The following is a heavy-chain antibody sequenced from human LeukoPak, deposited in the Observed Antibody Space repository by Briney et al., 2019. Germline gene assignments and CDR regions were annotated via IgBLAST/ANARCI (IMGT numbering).Heavy chain of an antibody. Sequence: GGSLRLSCAASGFTFSSYGMHWVRQAPGKGLEWVAVISYDGSNKYYADSVKGRFTISRDNSKNTLYLQMNSLRAEDTAVYYCAKDNQWAETGGACDYWGQGTLVTVSS. D-gene: IGHD1-26*01. CDR1: GFTFSSYG. CDR3: AKDNQWAETGGACDY. J-gene: IGHJ4*02. V-gene: IGHV3-30*18. CDR2: ISYDGSNK.